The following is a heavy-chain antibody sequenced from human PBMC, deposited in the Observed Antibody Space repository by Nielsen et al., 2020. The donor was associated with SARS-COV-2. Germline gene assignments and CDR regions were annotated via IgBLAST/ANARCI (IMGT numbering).Heavy chain of an antibody. CDR1: GFSLSTSGVG. CDR2: IYWDDDK. D-gene: IGHD3-16*01. CDR3: AHRLSSTPRLFGAFDI. J-gene: IGHJ3*02. Sequence: SGPTLVNPTQTLTLTCTFSGFSLSTSGVGVGWIRQPPGKALEWLALIYWDDDKRYSPSLKSRLTITKDTSKNQVVLTMTNMDPVDTATYYCAHRLSSTPRLFGAFDIWGQGTMVTVSS. V-gene: IGHV2-5*02.